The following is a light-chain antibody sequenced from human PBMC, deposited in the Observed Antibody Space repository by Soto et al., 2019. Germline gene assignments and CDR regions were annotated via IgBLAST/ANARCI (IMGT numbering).Light chain of an antibody. CDR3: QQYNNWPLT. CDR2: GAY. J-gene: IGKJ4*01. Sequence: EILMTQSPATLSVSPGERATLSCRASQTVNNNLAWYQQKPGQAPRLLIYGAYARATGIPARFSGSGSGTEFTLTISSLQSEDFAVYYCQQYNNWPLTFGGGTKVEMK. CDR1: QTVNNN. V-gene: IGKV3-15*01.